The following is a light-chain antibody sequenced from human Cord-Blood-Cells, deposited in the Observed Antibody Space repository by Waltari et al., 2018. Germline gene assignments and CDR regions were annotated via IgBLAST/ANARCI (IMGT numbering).Light chain of an antibody. CDR2: HDS. CDR1: KLGEKY. Sequence: SYELTQPPSVSVSPGQTASITCSGDKLGEKYACWSQQKPGQSPVLVIYHDSKRPSGIPERFSGSNSGNRATLTISGTQAMDEADDYCQAWNSSTVVFGGGTKLTVL. J-gene: IGLJ2*01. CDR3: QAWNSSTVV. V-gene: IGLV3-1*01.